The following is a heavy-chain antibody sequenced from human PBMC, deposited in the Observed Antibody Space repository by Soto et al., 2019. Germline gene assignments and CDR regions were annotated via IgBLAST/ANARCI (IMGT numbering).Heavy chain of an antibody. CDR1: GYTFTGYY. CDR2: INPNSGGT. J-gene: IGHJ4*02. D-gene: IGHD2-15*01. CDR3: ARDGGSCSGGSCYLAPPFAY. V-gene: IGHV1-2*04. Sequence: ASVKVSCKASGYTFTGYYMHLVRQAPGQGLEWMGWINPNSGGTNYAQKFQGWVTMTRDTSISTAYMELSRLRSDDTAVYYCARDGGSCSGGSCYLAPPFAYWVQGTLVTVSS.